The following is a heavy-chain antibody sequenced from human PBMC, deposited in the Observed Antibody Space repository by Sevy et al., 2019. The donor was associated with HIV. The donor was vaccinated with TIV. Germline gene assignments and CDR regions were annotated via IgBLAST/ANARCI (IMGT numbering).Heavy chain of an antibody. V-gene: IGHV1-69*13. CDR1: GGTFSSYA. D-gene: IGHD3-22*01. Sequence: ASLKVSCKASGGTFSSYAISWVRQAPGQGLEWMGGIIPIFGTANYAQKFQGRVTITADESTSTAYMELSSLRSEDTAVYYCARNYYDSSGLDYWGQGTLVTVSS. J-gene: IGHJ4*02. CDR3: ARNYYDSSGLDY. CDR2: IIPIFGTA.